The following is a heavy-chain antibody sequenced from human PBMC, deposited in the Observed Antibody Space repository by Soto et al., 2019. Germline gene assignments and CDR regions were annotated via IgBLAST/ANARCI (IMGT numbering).Heavy chain of an antibody. Sequence: PGGSLRLSCAASGFTFSSYGMHWVRQAPGKGLEWVAVISYDGSNKYYADSVKGRFTISRDNSKNTLYLQMNSLRAEDTAVYYCMMIVVVTTPYSDYWGQGTLVTVSS. J-gene: IGHJ4*02. CDR1: GFTFSSYG. CDR2: ISYDGSNK. V-gene: IGHV3-30*03. D-gene: IGHD3-22*01. CDR3: MMIVVVTTPYSDY.